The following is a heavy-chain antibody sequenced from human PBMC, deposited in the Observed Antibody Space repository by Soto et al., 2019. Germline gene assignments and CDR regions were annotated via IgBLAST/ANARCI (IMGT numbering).Heavy chain of an antibody. CDR3: AHVVRFLEWPPFDY. Sequence: QITLKESGPTLVKPTQTLTLTCTFSGFSLSTSGVGVGWIRQHPGKALEWLALIYWDDDKRYSPSLKSRLTITKDTSKNQVVLTMTNMDPVDTATYYCAHVVRFLEWPPFDYWGQGTLVTVSS. CDR2: IYWDDDK. J-gene: IGHJ4*02. D-gene: IGHD3-3*01. V-gene: IGHV2-5*02. CDR1: GFSLSTSGVG.